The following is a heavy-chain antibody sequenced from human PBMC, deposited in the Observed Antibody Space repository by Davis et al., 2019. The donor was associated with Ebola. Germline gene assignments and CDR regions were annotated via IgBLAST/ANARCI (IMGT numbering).Heavy chain of an antibody. J-gene: IGHJ6*02. CDR2: IYYSGST. V-gene: IGHV4-59*01. Sequence: SETLSLTCTVSGGSISSYYWSWIRQPPGKGLEWIGYIYYSGSTNYNPSLKSRVTISVYTSKNQFSLKLSSVTAADTAVYYCARAIEGYYYYYGMDVRGQGTTVTVSS. CDR3: ARAIEGYYYYYGMDV. CDR1: GGSISSYY.